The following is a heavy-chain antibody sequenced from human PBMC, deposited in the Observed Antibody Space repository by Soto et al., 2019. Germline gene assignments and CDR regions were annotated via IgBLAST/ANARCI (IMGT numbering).Heavy chain of an antibody. Sequence: GGSLRLSCAASGFTFSSYAMSWVRQAPGKGLEWVSAISGSGGSTYYADSVRGRFAISRDNSKNTLYLQMNSLRAEDTAVYYCANGDNWNVSNFDYRGQRTPVTVSS. J-gene: IGHJ4*02. CDR2: ISGSGGST. D-gene: IGHD1-20*01. CDR1: GFTFSSYA. CDR3: ANGDNWNVSNFDY. V-gene: IGHV3-23*01.